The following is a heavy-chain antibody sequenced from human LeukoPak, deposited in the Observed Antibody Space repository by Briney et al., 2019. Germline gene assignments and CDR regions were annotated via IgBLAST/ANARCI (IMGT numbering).Heavy chain of an antibody. J-gene: IGHJ4*02. Sequence: ASVKVSCKASGGTFSSYAISWVRQAPGQGLEWMGGIIPIFGTANYAQKFQGRVTITADESTSTAYMELSSLRSEDTAVYYCASSHYYYDSSGYFDYWGQGTLVTVSS. CDR3: ASSHYYYDSSGYFDY. CDR2: IIPIFGTA. CDR1: GGTFSSYA. V-gene: IGHV1-69*13. D-gene: IGHD3-22*01.